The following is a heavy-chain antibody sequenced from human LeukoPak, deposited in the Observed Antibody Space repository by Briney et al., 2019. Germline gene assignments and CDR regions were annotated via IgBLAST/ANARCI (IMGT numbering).Heavy chain of an antibody. V-gene: IGHV3-7*01. CDR3: ARDGVAAGIYFDY. D-gene: IGHD6-13*01. J-gene: IGHJ4*02. Sequence: PGGSLRLSCAVSGFTFSSHWMSWVRQAPGKGLEWVANINQEGSEKHYVDSVKGRFTISRDNAKNSLYLQMNSLRVEDTAVYYCARDGVAAGIYFDYWGQGTLVTVSS. CDR2: INQEGSEK. CDR1: GFTFSSHW.